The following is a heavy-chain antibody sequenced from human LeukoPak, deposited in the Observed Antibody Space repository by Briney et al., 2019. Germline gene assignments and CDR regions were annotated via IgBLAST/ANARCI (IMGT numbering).Heavy chain of an antibody. D-gene: IGHD3-10*01. CDR2: FDREDGET. J-gene: IGHJ6*04. CDR3: ASFYGSGSYSYYGKDV. CDR1: GYTLTELS. V-gene: IGHV1-24*01. Sequence: ASVKVSCKVSGYTLTELSMHWVRQAPGKGLEWMGGFDREDGETIYAQKFQGRVTMTEDTSTDTAYMELSSLRSEDTAVYYCASFYGSGSYSYYGKDVWGKGTTVTVSS.